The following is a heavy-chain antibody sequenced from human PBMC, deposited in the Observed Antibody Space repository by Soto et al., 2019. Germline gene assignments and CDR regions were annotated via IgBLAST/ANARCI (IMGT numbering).Heavy chain of an antibody. J-gene: IGHJ4*02. CDR1: GFTFSGYG. D-gene: IGHD3-22*01. Sequence: GGSLRLSCAASGFTFSGYGMHWVRQAPGKGLEWVAVISYDGSNKYYADSVKGRFTISRDNSKNTLYLQMNSPRAEDTAVYYCAKEFHYYDSSGYPYNYFDYWGQGTLVTVSS. CDR2: ISYDGSNK. CDR3: AKEFHYYDSSGYPYNYFDY. V-gene: IGHV3-30*18.